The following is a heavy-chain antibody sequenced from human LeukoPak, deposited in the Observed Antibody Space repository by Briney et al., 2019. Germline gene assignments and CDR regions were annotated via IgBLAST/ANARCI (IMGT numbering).Heavy chain of an antibody. V-gene: IGHV4-30-4*08. CDR3: ARVGITMVRGVHFDY. CDR2: IYYSGST. CDR1: GGSISSGDYY. D-gene: IGHD3-10*01. J-gene: IGHJ4*02. Sequence: PSQTLSLTCTVSGGSISSGDYYWSWIRQPPGKGLEWIGYIYYSGSTYYNPYLKSRVTISVDTSKNQFSLKLSSVTAADTAVYYCARVGITMVRGVHFDYWGQGTLVTVSS.